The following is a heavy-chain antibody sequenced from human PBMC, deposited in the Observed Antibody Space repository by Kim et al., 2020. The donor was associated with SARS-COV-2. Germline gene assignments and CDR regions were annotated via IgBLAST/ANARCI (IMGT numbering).Heavy chain of an antibody. CDR1: GFTFSSYS. Sequence: GGSLRLSCAASGFTFSSYSMNWVRQAPGKGLEWVSSISSSSSYIYYADSVKGRFTISRDNAKNSLYLQMNSLRAEDTAVYYCASLYTAMAHYGMDVWGQGTTVTVSS. CDR3: ASLYTAMAHYGMDV. J-gene: IGHJ6*02. CDR2: ISSSSSYI. V-gene: IGHV3-21*01. D-gene: IGHD5-18*01.